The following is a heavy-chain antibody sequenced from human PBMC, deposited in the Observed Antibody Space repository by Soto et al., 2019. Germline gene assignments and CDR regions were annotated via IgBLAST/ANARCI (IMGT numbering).Heavy chain of an antibody. V-gene: IGHV1-2*02. CDR3: ARVSSMHNDLWRRLQY. J-gene: IGHJ4*02. D-gene: IGHD3-3*01. CDR1: RYIFTDYY. Sequence: ASVKVSCKASRYIFTDYYVHWLRQAPGQGLEWVGWINPESGDTKFAQKFQDRLTLTRDTSISTAYMDLSRLRSDDTAVYYCARVSSMHNDLWRRLQYWGQGSRVTVSS. CDR2: INPESGDT.